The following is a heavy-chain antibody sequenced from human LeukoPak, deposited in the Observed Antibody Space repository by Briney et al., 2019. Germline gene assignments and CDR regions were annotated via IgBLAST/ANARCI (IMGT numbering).Heavy chain of an antibody. J-gene: IGHJ6*03. V-gene: IGHV3-20*04. Sequence: GGSLRLSCAASGFTFDDYGMSWVRQAPGKGLEWVSGINWNGGSTGYADSVKGRFTIPRDNAKNSLYLQMNSLRAEDTAVYYCASEVTRGTYYMDVWGKGTTVTTSS. CDR2: INWNGGST. CDR3: ASEVTRGTYYMDV. CDR1: GFTFDDYG.